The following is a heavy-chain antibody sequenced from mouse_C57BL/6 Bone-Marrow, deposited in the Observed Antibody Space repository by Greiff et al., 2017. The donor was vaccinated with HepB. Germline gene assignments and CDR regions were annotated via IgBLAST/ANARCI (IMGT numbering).Heavy chain of an antibody. J-gene: IGHJ2*01. CDR2: IDPSDSYT. V-gene: IGHV1-69*01. D-gene: IGHD4-1*01. Sequence: QVQLKQPGAELVMPGASVKLSCKASGYTFTSYWMHWVKQRPGQGLEWIGEIDPSDSYTNYNQKFKGKSTLTVDKSSSTAYMQLSSLTSEDSAVYYCAREGNWAYYFDYWGKGTTLTVSS. CDR3: AREGNWAYYFDY. CDR1: GYTFTSYW.